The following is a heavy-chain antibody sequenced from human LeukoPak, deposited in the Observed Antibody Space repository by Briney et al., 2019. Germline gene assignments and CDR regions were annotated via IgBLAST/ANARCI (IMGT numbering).Heavy chain of an antibody. J-gene: IGHJ5*02. CDR1: GFNIIGYA. CDR3: TRTGLGYSLANGLDA. V-gene: IGHV3-30*04. D-gene: IGHD5-18*01. Sequence: PGGSLRLSCAASGFNIIGYAMYWVRQAPGKGLEFVASISHDGTDRYRESVKGRFTISRDTSEDTVYLEMNTLRAEDTALYYCTRTGLGYSLANGLDAWGQGTLVTVSS. CDR2: ISHDGTDR.